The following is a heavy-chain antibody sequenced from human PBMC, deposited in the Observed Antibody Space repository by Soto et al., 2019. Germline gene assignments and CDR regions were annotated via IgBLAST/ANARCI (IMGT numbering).Heavy chain of an antibody. CDR1: GGTFSSYA. V-gene: IGHV1-69*13. D-gene: IGHD3-3*01. CDR3: ARVVVHLEWFPDVGGMDV. CDR2: IIPIFGTA. Sequence: SVKVSCKASGGTFSSYAISWVRQAPGQGLEWMGGIIPIFGTANYAQKFQGRVTITADESTSTAYMELSSLRSEDTAVYYCARVVVHLEWFPDVGGMDVWGQGTTVTVS. J-gene: IGHJ6*02.